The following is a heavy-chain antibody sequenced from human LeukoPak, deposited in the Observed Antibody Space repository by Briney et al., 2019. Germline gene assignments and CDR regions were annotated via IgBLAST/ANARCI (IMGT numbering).Heavy chain of an antibody. J-gene: IGHJ5*02. V-gene: IGHV3-20*04. CDR3: AREPRRYYYGSGTYYNL. CDR2: INWSGGST. CDR1: GFTFDEYG. D-gene: IGHD3-10*01. Sequence: GGSLRLSCAASGFTFDEYGMSWVRQAPGKGLEWVSGINWSGGSTGYADSVKGRFTISRDNAKNSLYLQMNSLRAEYTALYYCAREPRRYYYGSGTYYNLWGQGTLVTVSS.